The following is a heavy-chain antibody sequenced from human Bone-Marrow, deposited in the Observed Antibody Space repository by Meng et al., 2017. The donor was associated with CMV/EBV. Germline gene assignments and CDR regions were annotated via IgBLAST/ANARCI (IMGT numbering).Heavy chain of an antibody. CDR1: GGSITSNNYF. V-gene: IGHV4-39*07. CDR2: TYYRGNT. Sequence: SETLSLTCTVSGGSITSNNYFWGWIRQPPGKGLEWIGTTYYRGNTYYNPSLKSRVSISLDTSKSQVSLKLSSVTAADTAVYYCARLVVYCSSASCLTEAPYYSDYYGMDVWGQGTTVTVSS. J-gene: IGHJ6*01. D-gene: IGHD2-2*01. CDR3: ARLVVYCSSASCLTEAPYYSDYYGMDV.